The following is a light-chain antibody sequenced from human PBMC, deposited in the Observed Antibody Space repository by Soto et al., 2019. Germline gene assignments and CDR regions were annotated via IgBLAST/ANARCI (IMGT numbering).Light chain of an antibody. J-gene: IGKJ1*01. CDR2: KAS. Sequence: DIQMSRYRSALSVSVGDRVTITCRASQTISSCLAWYQQKPGKAPKLLIYKASTLKSGVPSRFSGSGSWTEFTLTISSLQHEDFATYYCQHYNSYSEAFGQGTKVDI. CDR1: QTISSC. V-gene: IGKV1-5*03. CDR3: QHYNSYSEA.